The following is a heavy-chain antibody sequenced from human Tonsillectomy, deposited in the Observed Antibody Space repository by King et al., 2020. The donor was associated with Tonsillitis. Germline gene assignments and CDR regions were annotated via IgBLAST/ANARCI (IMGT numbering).Heavy chain of an antibody. CDR3: ARDRLPP. J-gene: IGHJ5*02. CDR2: INSDGSNT. Sequence: VQLVESGGGLVQPGGSLRLSCAASGFTFSNFWMHWVRQAPEKGLLWVSRINSDGSNTNYADSVEGRFTISRDNAKNTLYLQMNSLTAEDTAVYYCARDRLPPWGQGTLVTVSS. CDR1: GFTFSNFW. D-gene: IGHD3-16*01. V-gene: IGHV3-74*01.